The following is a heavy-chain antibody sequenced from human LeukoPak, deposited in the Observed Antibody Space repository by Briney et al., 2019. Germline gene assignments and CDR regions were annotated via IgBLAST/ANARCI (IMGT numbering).Heavy chain of an antibody. CDR1: GGPISSYY. D-gene: IGHD6-19*01. Sequence: PAETLSLTCTVSGGPISSYYGSWVRQPPGKGLEWVGYIYYSGSTNYNPSLKSRVTLSVDTSKNQFSLQVSSVPAADTAVYYCARGLPQPWLIDYWGQGPLVTVSS. V-gene: IGHV4-59*01. CDR2: IYYSGST. J-gene: IGHJ4*02. CDR3: ARGLPQPWLIDY.